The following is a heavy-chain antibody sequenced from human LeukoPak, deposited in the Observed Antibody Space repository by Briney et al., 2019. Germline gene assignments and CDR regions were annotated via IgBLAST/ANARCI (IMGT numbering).Heavy chain of an antibody. D-gene: IGHD2-15*01. V-gene: IGHV4-59*01. Sequence: PSETLSLTCTVSGGSISSYYWSWIRQPPGKGLEWIGYIYYSGSTNYNPSLKSRVTISVDTSKNQFSLKLSPVTAADPAVYYCARDEAATDYGGEEPLVTVSS. J-gene: IGHJ4*02. CDR1: GGSISSYY. CDR2: IYYSGST. CDR3: ARDEAATDY.